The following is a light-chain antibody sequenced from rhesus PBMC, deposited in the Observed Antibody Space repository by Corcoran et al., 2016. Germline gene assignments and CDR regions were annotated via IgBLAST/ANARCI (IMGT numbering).Light chain of an antibody. J-gene: IGKJ3*01. CDR2: YAS. CDR1: QGISTY. CDR3: QHHDNSPFT. Sequence: DIQMTQSPSSLSASVGDTVTITCRASQGISTYLAWYQQKPGKAPKPLIYYASNLESGVPSRFSGSGSGTDFSLTIRSLQPEDIATYYCQHHDNSPFTFGPGTKLDIK. V-gene: IGKV1S14*01.